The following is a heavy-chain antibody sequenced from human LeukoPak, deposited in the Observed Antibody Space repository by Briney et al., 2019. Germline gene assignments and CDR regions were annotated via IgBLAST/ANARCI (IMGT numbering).Heavy chain of an antibody. D-gene: IGHD3-10*01. V-gene: IGHV4-30-2*01. CDR2: IYHSGST. CDR1: GGSISSGGYS. Sequence: PSQTLSLTCAVSGGSISSGGYSWSWIRQPPGKGLEWIGYIYHSGSTYDNPSLKSRVTISVDRSKNQFSLKLSSVTAADTAGYYCARASMVRGVIISADEGFDYWGQGTLVTVSS. J-gene: IGHJ4*02. CDR3: ARASMVRGVIISADEGFDY.